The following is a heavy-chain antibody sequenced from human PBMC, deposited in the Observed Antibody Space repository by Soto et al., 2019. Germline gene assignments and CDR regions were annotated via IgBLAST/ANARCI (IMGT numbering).Heavy chain of an antibody. Sequence: GESLKISCKGFGYSFTNYWIGWVRQMPGKGLEWMGIIYLGDSDTRYSPSFQGQVTISADKSISTAYLQWSSLKASDTAMYYCARRGSYYHGGGPLAEGAFDIWGQGTMVTVSS. D-gene: IGHD3-22*01. CDR2: IYLGDSDT. CDR3: ARRGSYYHGGGPLAEGAFDI. V-gene: IGHV5-51*01. J-gene: IGHJ3*02. CDR1: GYSFTNYW.